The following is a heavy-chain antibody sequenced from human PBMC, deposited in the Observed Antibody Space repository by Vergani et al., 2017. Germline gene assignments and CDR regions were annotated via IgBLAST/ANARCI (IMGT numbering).Heavy chain of an antibody. CDR2: INPNSGGT. CDR3: ARDDYYGSGSYYKIDYYYGMDV. CDR1: GYTFTGYY. V-gene: IGHV1-2*02. Sequence: QVQLVQSGAEVKKPGASVKVSCKASGYTFTGYYMHWVRQAPGQGLEWMGWINPNSGGTNYAQKLQGRVTMTTDTSTSTAYMELRSLRSDDTAVYYCARDDYYGSGSYYKIDYYYGMDVWGQGTTVTVSS. D-gene: IGHD3-10*01. J-gene: IGHJ6*02.